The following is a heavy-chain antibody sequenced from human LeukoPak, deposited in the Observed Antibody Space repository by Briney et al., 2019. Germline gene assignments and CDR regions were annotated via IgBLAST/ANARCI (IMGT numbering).Heavy chain of an antibody. V-gene: IGHV3-23*01. CDR2: ISGSGTNT. CDR1: GFTFSIYA. Sequence: HPGGSLRLSCAASGFTFSIYAMSWVRQAPGKGLEWVSSISGSGTNTYYADSVKGRFTISRDTSRNTLSLQMNGLRAEDTAIYYCAKTYCSTTRCLSWGNDYWGQGTLVTVSS. J-gene: IGHJ4*02. D-gene: IGHD2-2*01. CDR3: AKTYCSTTRCLSWGNDY.